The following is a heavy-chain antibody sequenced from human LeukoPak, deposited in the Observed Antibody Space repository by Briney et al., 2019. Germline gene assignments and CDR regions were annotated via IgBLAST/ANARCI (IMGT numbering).Heavy chain of an antibody. J-gene: IGHJ4*02. Sequence: SETLSLTCTVCGGSLSRYYWSWIRQPPGKGLEWIGYIYYSGSTNYNPSLMSRVTISVDTSKNQFSLKLSSVTAADTAVYYCARSRYCSSTSCSYYFDYWGQGTLVTVSS. CDR2: IYYSGST. V-gene: IGHV4-59*01. CDR1: GGSLSRYY. CDR3: ARSRYCSSTSCSYYFDY. D-gene: IGHD2-2*01.